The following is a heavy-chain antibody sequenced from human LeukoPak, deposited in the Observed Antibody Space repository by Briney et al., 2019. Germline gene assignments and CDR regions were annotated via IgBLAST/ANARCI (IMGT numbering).Heavy chain of an antibody. J-gene: IGHJ4*02. CDR2: INPNSGGT. D-gene: IGHD3-22*01. CDR3: ATSGITMIVVELDY. Sequence: ASVKVSCKASGYTFTGYYMHWVRQAPGQGLEWMGWINPNSGGTNYAQKFQGRVTMTRDTSISTAYMELSRLRSDNTAVYYCATSGITMIVVELDYWGQGTLVTVSS. CDR1: GYTFTGYY. V-gene: IGHV1-2*02.